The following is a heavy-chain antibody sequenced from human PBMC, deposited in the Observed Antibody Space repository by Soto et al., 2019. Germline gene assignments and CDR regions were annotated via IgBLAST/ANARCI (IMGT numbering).Heavy chain of an antibody. Sequence: QVQLQESGPGLVKPSQTLSLTCTVSGGSISSSGYYWSWIHQHPGKGLEWIGYIYDSGSTYYNPSLKSRVTISVDTSKNQFSLKLSSVTAADTAVYYCAREEGGGYDHRWFDPWGQGTLVTVSS. CDR3: AREEGGGYDHRWFDP. CDR2: IYDSGST. CDR1: GGSISSSGYY. V-gene: IGHV4-31*03. D-gene: IGHD5-12*01. J-gene: IGHJ5*02.